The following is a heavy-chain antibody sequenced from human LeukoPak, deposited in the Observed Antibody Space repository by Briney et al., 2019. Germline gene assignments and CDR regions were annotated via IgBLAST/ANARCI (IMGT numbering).Heavy chain of an antibody. CDR1: GFTFSSYS. CDR2: ISSSSSTI. Sequence: PGGSLRLSCAASGFTFSSYSMNWVRQAPGKGLEWVSYISSSSSTIYYADSVKGRFTISRDNAKNSLYLQMNSLRAEDTAVYYCARVGYDSSGYSRDWGQGTLVTVSS. D-gene: IGHD3-22*01. V-gene: IGHV3-48*01. CDR3: ARVGYDSSGYSRD. J-gene: IGHJ4*02.